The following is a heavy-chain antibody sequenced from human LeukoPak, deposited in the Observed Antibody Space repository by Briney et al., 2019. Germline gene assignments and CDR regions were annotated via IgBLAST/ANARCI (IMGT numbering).Heavy chain of an antibody. CDR1: GGSISSGSYY. CDR2: IYTSRST. D-gene: IGHD4-17*01. Sequence: PSQTLSLTCTVSGGSISSGSYYWSWIRQPAGKGLEWIGRIYTSRSTNYNPSLKSRVTRSVDTSKNQFSLKLSSVTAADTAVYFCARDYGALDYWGQGTLVTVSS. J-gene: IGHJ4*02. V-gene: IGHV4-61*02. CDR3: ARDYGALDY.